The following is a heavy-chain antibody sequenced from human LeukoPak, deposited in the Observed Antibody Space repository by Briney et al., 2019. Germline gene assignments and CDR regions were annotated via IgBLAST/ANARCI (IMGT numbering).Heavy chain of an antibody. CDR2: IYYSGST. D-gene: IGHD4-17*01. CDR1: GGSISSSSYY. J-gene: IGHJ4*02. CDR3: ARASHDYGDYSHFDY. V-gene: IGHV4-39*07. Sequence: SETLSLTCTVSGGSISSSSYYWGWLRQPPGKGLEWIGSIYYSGSTYYNPSLKTRVTISVDKFKNQFSLKLSSVTAADTAVYYCARASHDYGDYSHFDYWGQGTLVTASS.